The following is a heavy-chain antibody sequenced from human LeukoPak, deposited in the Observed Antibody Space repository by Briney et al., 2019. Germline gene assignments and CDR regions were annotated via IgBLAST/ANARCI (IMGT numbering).Heavy chain of an antibody. CDR3: ATENCSSTSCSRGPYYYGMDV. V-gene: IGHV4-31*03. CDR2: IYYSGST. Sequence: NPSETLSLTCTVSGGSISSSSYYWGWIRQHPGKGLEWIGYIYYSGSTYYNPSLKSRVTISVDTSQNQFSLKLSSVTAPDTAVYYCATENCSSTSCSRGPYYYGMDVWGQGTTVTVSS. D-gene: IGHD2-2*01. CDR1: GGSISSSSYY. J-gene: IGHJ6*02.